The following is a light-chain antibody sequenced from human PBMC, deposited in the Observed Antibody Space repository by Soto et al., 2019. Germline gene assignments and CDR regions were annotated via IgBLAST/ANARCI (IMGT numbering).Light chain of an antibody. V-gene: IGKV3-20*01. CDR1: QSVSSSY. Sequence: EIVLTQSPGTLSLSPGERATLSCRASQSVSSSYLAWYQQKPGQAPRLIIYGASSRATGIPDRFSGSGSGTDFTLNISRLEPEDFAVYYCQQYGSSPPLTFGGGTKVEIK. CDR2: GAS. J-gene: IGKJ4*01. CDR3: QQYGSSPPLT.